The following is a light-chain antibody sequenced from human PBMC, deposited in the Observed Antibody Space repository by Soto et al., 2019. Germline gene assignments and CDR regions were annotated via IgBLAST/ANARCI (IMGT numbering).Light chain of an antibody. CDR1: QSVLYSSNNKNY. V-gene: IGKV4-1*01. Sequence: DIVMTQSPDSLAVSLGERATINCKSSQSVLYSSNNKNYLTWYQQKPGQPPKLLIYWASTRESGVPDRFSGSGSGTDFTLTINSLQADDFAVYDGHQSDDTPQTFGQGTNVEIK. J-gene: IGKJ1*01. CDR2: WAS. CDR3: HQSDDTPQT.